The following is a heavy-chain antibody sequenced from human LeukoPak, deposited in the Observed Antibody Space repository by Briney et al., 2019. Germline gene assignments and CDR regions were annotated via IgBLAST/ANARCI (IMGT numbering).Heavy chain of an antibody. CDR3: ASGEGSDPYYYYGMDV. Sequence: PSETLSLTCTVSGGSISSYSWSWIRQPAGKGLEWIGRIYTSGSTNYNPSPKSRVTMSVDTSKNQFSLKLSSVTAADTAVYYCASGEGSDPYYYYGMDVWGQGTTVTVSS. V-gene: IGHV4-4*07. CDR2: IYTSGST. J-gene: IGHJ6*02. D-gene: IGHD3-10*01. CDR1: GGSISSYS.